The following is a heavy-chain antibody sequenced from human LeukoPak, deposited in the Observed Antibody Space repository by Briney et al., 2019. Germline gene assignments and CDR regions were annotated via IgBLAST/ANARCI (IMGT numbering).Heavy chain of an antibody. Sequence: GGSLRLSCAASGFTVSSNYMSWVRQAPGKGLEWVSVIYSGGSTYYADSVKGRFTISRDNSKNTLYLQMNSLRAEDTAVYYCARVGGSGYCSSTSCYGNYYYGMDGWGQGTTVTVSS. CDR3: ARVGGSGYCSSTSCYGNYYYGMDG. J-gene: IGHJ6*02. CDR1: GFTVSSNY. D-gene: IGHD2-2*01. CDR2: IYSGGST. V-gene: IGHV3-53*01.